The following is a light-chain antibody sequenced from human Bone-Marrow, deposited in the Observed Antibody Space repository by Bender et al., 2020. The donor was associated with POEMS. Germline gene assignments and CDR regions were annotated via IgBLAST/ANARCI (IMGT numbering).Light chain of an antibody. J-gene: IGLJ2*01. CDR1: SSNIGAGYD. CDR3: CSYAGAYTSLI. V-gene: IGLV1-40*01. CDR2: DST. Sequence: QSVLTQPPSVSGAPGQRVTISCTGSSSNIGAGYDVHWYQQVPGTAPKVVIYDSTSRPSGVPDRFSGSKSGTSASLAITGLQARDEADYYCCSYAGAYTSLIFGGGTKLTVL.